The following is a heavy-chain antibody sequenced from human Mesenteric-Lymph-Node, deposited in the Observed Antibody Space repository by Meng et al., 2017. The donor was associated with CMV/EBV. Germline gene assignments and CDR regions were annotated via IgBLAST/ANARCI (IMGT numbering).Heavy chain of an antibody. Sequence: GGSLRLSCAASGFTFSSYSMNWVRQAPGKGLEWVSVIYSGGSTYYADSVKGRFTISRDNSKNTLYLQMNSLRAEDTAVYYCAGGSSGGYSYGYDGDNWFDPWGQGTLVTVSS. CDR1: GFTFSSYS. V-gene: IGHV3-53*01. J-gene: IGHJ5*02. CDR3: AGGSSGGYSYGYDGDNWFDP. D-gene: IGHD5-18*01. CDR2: IYSGGST.